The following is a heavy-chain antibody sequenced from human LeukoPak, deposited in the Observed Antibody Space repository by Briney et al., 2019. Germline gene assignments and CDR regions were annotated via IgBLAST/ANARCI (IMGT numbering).Heavy chain of an antibody. V-gene: IGHV3-7*03. CDR1: GFTFSNYW. CDR3: ARATFTDPYDILTGYAIDY. CDR2: IKQDGSEK. J-gene: IGHJ4*02. D-gene: IGHD3-9*01. Sequence: GGSLRLSCAASGFTFSNYWMSWVRQAPGKGLEWVVNIKQDGSEKYYVDSVKGRFTISRDNSKNTLYLQMNSLRAEDTAVYYCARATFTDPYDILTGYAIDYWGQGTLVTVSS.